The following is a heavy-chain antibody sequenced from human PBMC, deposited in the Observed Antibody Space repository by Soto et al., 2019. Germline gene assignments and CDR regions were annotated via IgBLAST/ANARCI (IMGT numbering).Heavy chain of an antibody. D-gene: IGHD6-19*01. V-gene: IGHV2-5*02. CDR3: AHYYSGWLVTTYFDY. CDR1: GFSLSTSGVG. J-gene: IGHJ4*02. CDR2: IYWDDDK. Sequence: SGPTLVKPTQTLTLTCTFSGFSLSTSGVGVGWIRQPPGKALEWLALIYWDDDKRYSPSLKSRLTITKDTSKNQVVLTMTNMDPVDTATYYCAHYYSGWLVTTYFDYWGQGTLVTVSS.